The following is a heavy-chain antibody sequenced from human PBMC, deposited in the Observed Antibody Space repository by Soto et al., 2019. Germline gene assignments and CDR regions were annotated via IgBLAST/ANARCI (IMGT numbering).Heavy chain of an antibody. V-gene: IGHV1-69*13. J-gene: IGHJ6*02. CDR2: IIPIFGTA. CDR1: GGTFSSYA. Sequence: GASVKVSCKASGGTFSSYAISWVRQAPGQGLEWMGGIIPIFGTANYAQKFQGRVTITADESTSTAYMKLSSLRFEDTAVFFCAIDHSVAARPGYYYYGMDVWGQGTTVTVSS. D-gene: IGHD6-6*01. CDR3: AIDHSVAARPGYYYYGMDV.